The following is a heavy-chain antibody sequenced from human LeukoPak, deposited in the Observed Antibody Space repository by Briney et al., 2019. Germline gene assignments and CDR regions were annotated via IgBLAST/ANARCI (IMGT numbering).Heavy chain of an antibody. CDR1: GGSISSYY. D-gene: IGHD2-15*01. CDR3: AARGSYCSGGSCYFFDP. Sequence: SETLSLTCTVSGGSISSYYWSWIRQPAGKGLEWIGYIYYSGSTNYNPSLKSRVTISVDTSRNQFSLKLSSVTAADTAVYYCAARGSYCSGGSCYFFDPWGQGTLVTVSS. V-gene: IGHV4-59*08. CDR2: IYYSGST. J-gene: IGHJ5*02.